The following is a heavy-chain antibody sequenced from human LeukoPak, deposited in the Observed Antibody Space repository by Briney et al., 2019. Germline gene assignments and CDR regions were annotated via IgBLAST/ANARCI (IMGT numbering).Heavy chain of an antibody. J-gene: IGHJ1*01. CDR1: GFTFSSYS. D-gene: IGHD6-19*01. CDR2: ISSSSYI. V-gene: IGHV3-21*01. Sequence: GGSLRLSCAASGFTFSSYSMNWVRQAPGKGLEWVSSISSSSYIYYADSVKGRFTISRDNAKNSLYLQMNSLRAEDTAVYYCARDGEQWLVPSAEYFQHWGQGTLVTVSS. CDR3: ARDGEQWLVPSAEYFQH.